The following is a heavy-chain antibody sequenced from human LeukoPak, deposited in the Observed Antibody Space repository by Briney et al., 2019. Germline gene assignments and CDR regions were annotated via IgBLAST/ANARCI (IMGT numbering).Heavy chain of an antibody. Sequence: GGSLRLSCAASGFIFSDYYMSWIRLAPGKGLEWVSYISSGGSSIYYADSVKGRFTISRDNAKNSLYLQMNSLRAEDTAVYYCAREPYYDSSGYCLDYWGQGTLVTVSS. V-gene: IGHV3-11*01. CDR1: GFIFSDYY. D-gene: IGHD3-22*01. J-gene: IGHJ4*02. CDR2: ISSGGSSI. CDR3: AREPYYDSSGYCLDY.